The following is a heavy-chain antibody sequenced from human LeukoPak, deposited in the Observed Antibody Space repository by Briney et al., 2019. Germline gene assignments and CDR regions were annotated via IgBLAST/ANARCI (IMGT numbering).Heavy chain of an antibody. V-gene: IGHV3-48*01. Sequence: GGSLRLSCKASGFSFSDDPMNWVRQAPGKGLEWVSNIRSGGSDKYYADSVKGRFTISRDNAKNSLYLQMNSLRAEDTAVYYCASRLRFLEWPTPHAFDIWGQGTMVTVSS. CDR3: ASRLRFLEWPTPHAFDI. D-gene: IGHD3-3*01. J-gene: IGHJ3*02. CDR1: GFSFSDDP. CDR2: IRSGGSDK.